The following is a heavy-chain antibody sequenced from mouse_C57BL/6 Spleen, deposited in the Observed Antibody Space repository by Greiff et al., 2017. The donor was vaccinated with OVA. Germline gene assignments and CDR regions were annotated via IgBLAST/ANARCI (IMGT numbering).Heavy chain of an antibody. J-gene: IGHJ1*03. D-gene: IGHD2-10*02. CDR1: GYTFTSYW. Sequence: VQLQQPGAELVKPGASVKLSCKASGYTFTSYWMQWVKQRPGQGLEWIGEIDPSDSYTNYNQKFKGKATLTVDTSSSTAYMQLSSLTSEDSAVYYCARSGYGNYVGYFDVWGTGTTVTVSS. CDR3: ARSGYGNYVGYFDV. CDR2: IDPSDSYT. V-gene: IGHV1-50*01.